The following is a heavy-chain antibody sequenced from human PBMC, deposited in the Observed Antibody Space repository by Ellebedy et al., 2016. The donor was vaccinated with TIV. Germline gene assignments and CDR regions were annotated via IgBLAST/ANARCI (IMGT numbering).Heavy chain of an antibody. Sequence: GESLKISCAASGFPFSSYWMSWVRQAPGKGLEWVANIKQDGSEKYYVDSVKGRFTISRDNAKNSLYLQMNSLRAEDTAVYYCARDGSIYGDYGLFDYWGQGTLVTVSS. CDR2: IKQDGSEK. V-gene: IGHV3-7*01. CDR3: ARDGSIYGDYGLFDY. J-gene: IGHJ4*02. CDR1: GFPFSSYW. D-gene: IGHD4-17*01.